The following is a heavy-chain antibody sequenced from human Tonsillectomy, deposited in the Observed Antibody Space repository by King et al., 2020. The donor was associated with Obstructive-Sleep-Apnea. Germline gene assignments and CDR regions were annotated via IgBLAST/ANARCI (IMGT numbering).Heavy chain of an antibody. Sequence: QLQESGPGLVKPSETLSLTCTVSGGSISSSSYYWGWIRQPPGKGLEWIGSIYYSGSTYYNPSLKSRVTISVDTSKNQFSLKLSSVTAADTAVYYCAREVTMIVVVITTAFDIWGQGTMVTVSS. CDR1: GGSISSSSYY. V-gene: IGHV4-39*07. J-gene: IGHJ3*02. CDR3: AREVTMIVVVITTAFDI. D-gene: IGHD3-22*01. CDR2: IYYSGST.